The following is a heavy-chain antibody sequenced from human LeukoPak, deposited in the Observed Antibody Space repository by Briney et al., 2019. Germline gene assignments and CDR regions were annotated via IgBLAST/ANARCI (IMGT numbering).Heavy chain of an antibody. V-gene: IGHV4-59*08. CDR1: GGSISSYY. CDR2: IYYSGST. J-gene: IGHJ4*02. D-gene: IGHD5-24*01. Sequence: SETLSLTCTVSGGSISSYYWSWIRQPPGKGLEWIGYIYYSGSTNYNPSLKSRVTISVDTSKNQFSLKLSSVTAADTAVYYCARRSRDGCNYFDYWGQGTLVTVSS. CDR3: ARRSRDGCNYFDY.